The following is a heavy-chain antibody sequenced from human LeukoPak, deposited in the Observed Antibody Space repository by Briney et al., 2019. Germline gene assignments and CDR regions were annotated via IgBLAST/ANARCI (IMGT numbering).Heavy chain of an antibody. CDR2: ISGSGGST. V-gene: IGHV3-23*01. D-gene: IGHD1-26*01. CDR1: GFIFSNYA. J-gene: IGHJ4*02. Sequence: GGSLRLSCAASGFIFSNYAMSWVRQAPGKGLEWVSGISGSGGSTYSADSVKGRFTISRDNSKKTVYLRMNSLRAEDTAVYYCAKDRGLVGATPSNFDYWGQGTLVTVSS. CDR3: AKDRGLVGATPSNFDY.